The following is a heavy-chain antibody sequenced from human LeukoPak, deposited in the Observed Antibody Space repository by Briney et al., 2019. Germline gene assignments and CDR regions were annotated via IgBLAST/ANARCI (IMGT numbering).Heavy chain of an antibody. D-gene: IGHD6-13*01. V-gene: IGHV3-13*01. Sequence: GGSLRLSCAASGFTFSSYDMHWVRQAPGKGLEWVSAIGTAGDTYYPGSVKGRFTISRENAKNSLYLQMNSLRAGDTAVYYCARSIAAAGIIGAFDIWGQGTMVTVSS. CDR2: IGTAGDT. J-gene: IGHJ3*02. CDR3: ARSIAAAGIIGAFDI. CDR1: GFTFSSYD.